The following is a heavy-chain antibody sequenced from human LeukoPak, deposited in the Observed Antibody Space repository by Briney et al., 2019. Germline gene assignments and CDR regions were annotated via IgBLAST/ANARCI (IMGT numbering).Heavy chain of an antibody. D-gene: IGHD3-22*01. CDR3: AAEDYYYVSSGP. V-gene: IGHV3-21*01. CDR1: GFTFSSYS. Sequence: GGSLRLSCAASGFTFSSYSMNWVRQAPGKGLEWVSSISSSSSYIYYADSVKGRFTISRDNAKNSLYLQMNSLRAEDTAVYYCAAEDYYYVSSGPWGQGTLVTVSS. J-gene: IGHJ5*02. CDR2: ISSSSSYI.